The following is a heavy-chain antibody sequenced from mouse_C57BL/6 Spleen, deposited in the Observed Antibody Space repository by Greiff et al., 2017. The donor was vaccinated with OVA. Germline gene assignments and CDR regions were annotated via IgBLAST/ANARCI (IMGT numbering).Heavy chain of an antibody. CDR3: ARGGHYYGSSSAWFAY. V-gene: IGHV5-16*01. Sequence: EVKLVESEGGLVQPGSSMKLSCTASGFTFSDYYMAWVRQVPEKGLEWVANINYDGSSTYYLDSLKSRFIISRDNAKNILYLQMSSLKSEDTATYYCARGGHYYGSSSAWFAYWGQGTLVTVSA. CDR2: INYDGSST. J-gene: IGHJ3*01. CDR1: GFTFSDYY. D-gene: IGHD1-1*01.